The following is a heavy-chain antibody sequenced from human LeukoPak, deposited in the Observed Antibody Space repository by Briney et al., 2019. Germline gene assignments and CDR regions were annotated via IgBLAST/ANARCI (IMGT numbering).Heavy chain of an antibody. CDR1: GLTFSSYG. V-gene: IGHV3-21*01. CDR2: ISGSSSYI. J-gene: IGHJ6*02. Sequence: GGSLRLSCAASGLTFSSYGMSWVRQAPGKGLEWVSSISGSSSYIYYADSVKGRFTISRDNAKKSLYLQMSSLRAEDTAVYYCAFYYYYGMDVWGQRTTVTVSS. CDR3: AFYYYYGMDV.